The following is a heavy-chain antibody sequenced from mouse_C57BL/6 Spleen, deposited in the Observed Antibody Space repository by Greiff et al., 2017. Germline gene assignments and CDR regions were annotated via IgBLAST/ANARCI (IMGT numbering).Heavy chain of an antibody. CDR3: ARYYYDSWLAY. CDR1: GYTFTSYW. V-gene: IGHV1-64*01. Sequence: VQLQQPGAELVKPGASVKLSCKASGYTFTSYWMHWVKQRPGQGLEWIGMIHPNSGSTNYNEKFKSKATLTVDKSSSTAYMQLSSLTSEDSAVYYCARYYYDSWLAYWGQGTLVTVSA. CDR2: IHPNSGST. D-gene: IGHD2-4*01. J-gene: IGHJ3*01.